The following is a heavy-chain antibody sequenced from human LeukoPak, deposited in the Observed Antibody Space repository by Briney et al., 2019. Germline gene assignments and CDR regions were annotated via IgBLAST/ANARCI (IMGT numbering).Heavy chain of an antibody. D-gene: IGHD3-3*01. CDR2: ISPSGSDT. V-gene: IGHV3-48*03. CDR3: ARGLASGYPPIPFDY. CDR1: GFTFSSYE. Sequence: GGSLRLSCVASGFTFSSYEMNWVRQAPGEGLEWVSYISPSGSDTKYADSVKGRFSTSRDNAMNSVYLQMNNLRAEDTAVYYCARGLASGYPPIPFDYWGQGTQVTVSS. J-gene: IGHJ4*02.